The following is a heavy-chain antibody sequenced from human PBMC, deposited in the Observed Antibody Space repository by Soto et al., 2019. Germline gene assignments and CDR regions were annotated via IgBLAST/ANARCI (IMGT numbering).Heavy chain of an antibody. J-gene: IGHJ4*02. D-gene: IGHD3-3*01. V-gene: IGHV4-39*06. CDR1: GGSISSTIYY. Sequence: SETLSLTCTVSGGSISSTIYYWGWIRQPPGKGLEWIGSIYYSGSTYYNPSLTSRVMISVDTSKNQFTLRLSSVTAADTAIYYCARAPETPSILGVALPYFFDYWGQGALVTVSS. CDR3: ARAPETPSILGVALPYFFDY. CDR2: IYYSGST.